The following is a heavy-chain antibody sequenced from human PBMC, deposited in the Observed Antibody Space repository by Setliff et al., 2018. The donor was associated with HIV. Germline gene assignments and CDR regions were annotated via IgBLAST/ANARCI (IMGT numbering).Heavy chain of an antibody. CDR1: GYSISSGYY. J-gene: IGHJ6*02. V-gene: IGHV4-38-2*01. CDR2: IYHSGST. CDR3: ARHFGGSFYNFWSGDYSYYGMDV. Sequence: SETLSLTCAVSGYSISSGYYWGWIRQPPGKGLEWSGSIYHSGSTYYNPSLTSRFTISVDTSKNQFSLKLSSVTAADTAVYYGARHFGGSFYNFWSGDYSYYGMDVWGQGTTVTVSS. D-gene: IGHD3-3*01.